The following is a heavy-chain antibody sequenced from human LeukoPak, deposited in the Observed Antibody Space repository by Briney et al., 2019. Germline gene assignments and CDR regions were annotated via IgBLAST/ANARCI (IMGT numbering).Heavy chain of an antibody. J-gene: IGHJ3*02. Sequence: GGSLRLSCAASGFTFSSYGMHWVRQAPGKGLEWVAVIWYDGSNKYYVDSVKGRFTISRDNARNSLYLQMNSLRAEDTAVYYCASPEWLPDSIDIWGQGTMVTVSS. CDR3: ASPEWLPDSIDI. CDR1: GFTFSSYG. D-gene: IGHD3-3*01. V-gene: IGHV3-33*03. CDR2: IWYDGSNK.